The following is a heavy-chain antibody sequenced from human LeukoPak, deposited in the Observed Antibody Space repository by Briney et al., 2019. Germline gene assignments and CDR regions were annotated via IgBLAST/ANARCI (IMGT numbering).Heavy chain of an antibody. CDR3: ARRSPDSSAYGNYFDY. D-gene: IGHD5-12*01. CDR1: GGSVSNSNHY. V-gene: IGHV4-39*01. Sequence: SETLSLICTVSGGSVSNSNHYWPWIGQTPGKVLEWIGHIYHSGSTHYSASLKRRVTISVDTSRSQFSLQSTSVTAADTARYFCARRSPDSSAYGNYFDYWGQGILVTASS. J-gene: IGHJ4*02. CDR2: IYHSGST.